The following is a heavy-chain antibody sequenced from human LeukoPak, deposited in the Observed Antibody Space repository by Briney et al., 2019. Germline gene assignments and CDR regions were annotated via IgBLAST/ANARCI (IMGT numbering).Heavy chain of an antibody. D-gene: IGHD6-19*01. CDR3: ARDEGTVACVDY. V-gene: IGHV1-2*02. J-gene: IGHJ4*02. Sequence: ASVTVSFKASGYTFTVYYMHWVRQAPGQGLEWMGWINPNSGGTNYAQKFQGRVTMTRDTSISTAYMELSRLRSDDTAVYYCARDEGTVACVDYGGQGTLVTVSS. CDR2: INPNSGGT. CDR1: GYTFTVYY.